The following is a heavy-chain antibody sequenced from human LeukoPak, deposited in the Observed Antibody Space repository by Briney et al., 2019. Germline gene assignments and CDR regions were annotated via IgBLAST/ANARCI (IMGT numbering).Heavy chain of an antibody. J-gene: IGHJ6*03. CDR2: ISAYNGNT. CDR1: GYTFTSYG. D-gene: IGHD1-26*01. V-gene: IGHV1-18*01. CDR3: AREWELLGMDYYYYYMDV. Sequence: ASVKVSCKASGYTFTSYGISWVRQAPGQGLEWMGWISAYNGNTNYAQKLQGRVTMTTDTSTSTAYMELRSLRSDDTAVYYCAREWELLGMDYYYYYMDVWGKGTTVTVSS.